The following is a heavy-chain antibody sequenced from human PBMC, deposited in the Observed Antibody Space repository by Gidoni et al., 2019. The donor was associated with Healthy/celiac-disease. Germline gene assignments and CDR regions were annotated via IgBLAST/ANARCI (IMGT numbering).Heavy chain of an antibody. CDR2: ISAYNGNT. Sequence: QVQLVQSGAEVKKPGASVQVSCKASGYTLPSYGISWGRQAPGQGLGWMGWISAYNGNTNYAQKLQGRVTMTTDTSTSTAYMELRSLRSDDTAVYYCARKANEAPLGYQDLPPVWFDPWGQGTLVTVSS. CDR3: ARKANEAPLGYQDLPPVWFDP. V-gene: IGHV1-18*04. J-gene: IGHJ5*02. D-gene: IGHD5-18*01. CDR1: GYTLPSYG.